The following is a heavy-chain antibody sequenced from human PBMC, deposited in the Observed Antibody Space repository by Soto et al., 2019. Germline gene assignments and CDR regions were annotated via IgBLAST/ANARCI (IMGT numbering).Heavy chain of an antibody. D-gene: IGHD2-15*01. Sequence: TLSLNCTVSGGSISSGGYYWSWIRQHPGKGLEWIGYIYYSGSTYYNPSLKSRVTISVDTSKNQFSLKLSSVTAADTAVYYCARDRVVVVVAATRGYYYYGMDVWGQGTTVTVSS. CDR3: ARDRVVVVVAATRGYYYYGMDV. CDR2: IYYSGST. CDR1: GGSISSGGYY. J-gene: IGHJ6*02. V-gene: IGHV4-31*03.